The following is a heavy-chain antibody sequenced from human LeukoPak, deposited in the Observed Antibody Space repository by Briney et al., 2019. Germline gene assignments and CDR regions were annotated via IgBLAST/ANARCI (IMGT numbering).Heavy chain of an antibody. V-gene: IGHV4-4*07. J-gene: IGHJ4*02. CDR1: GGSISSYY. Sequence: SETLSLTCTVSGGSISSYYWSWIRQPAGKGLEWIGRIYTSGSTNYNPSLKSRVTMSVDTSKNQFSLKLSSVTAADTAVYYCARHSKKEWLRPDPRYYFDYWGQGTLVTVSS. CDR2: IYTSGST. CDR3: ARHSKKEWLRPDPRYYFDY. D-gene: IGHD5-12*01.